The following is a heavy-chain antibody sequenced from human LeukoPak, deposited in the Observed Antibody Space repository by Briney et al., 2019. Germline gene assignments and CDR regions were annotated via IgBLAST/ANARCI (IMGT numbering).Heavy chain of an antibody. CDR2: IIPIFGTA. D-gene: IGHD3-16*01. V-gene: IGHV1-69*05. CDR3: ARGRLLGVFLDY. Sequence: SVKVSCKASGGTFSSYAISWVRQAPGQGLEWMGGIIPIFGTANYAQKFQGRVTITTDESTSTAYMELSSLRSEDTAVYYCARGRLLGVFLDYWGQGALVTVSS. CDR1: GGTFSSYA. J-gene: IGHJ4*02.